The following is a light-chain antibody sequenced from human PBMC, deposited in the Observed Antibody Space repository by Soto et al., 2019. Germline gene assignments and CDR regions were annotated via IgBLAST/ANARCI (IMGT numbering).Light chain of an antibody. Sequence: QSALAQPPSASGYPGQSVTISCTGTSSDIGAYIYVSWYQQHPGKAPKLMISEVSRRPSGVPERFSGSKSGNTASLTVSGLQADDEAHYYCSSYAGSNNFVFGTGTKVTV. CDR3: SSYAGSNNFV. CDR2: EVS. CDR1: SSDIGAYIY. V-gene: IGLV2-8*01. J-gene: IGLJ1*01.